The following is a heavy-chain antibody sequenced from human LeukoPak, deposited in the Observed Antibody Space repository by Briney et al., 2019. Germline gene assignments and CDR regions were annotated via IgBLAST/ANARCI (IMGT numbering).Heavy chain of an antibody. CDR3: ARRGRSPVDGWFDP. CDR1: GASIRNYY. Sequence: PSETLSLTCTVSGASIRNYYWSWIRQSPGKGLEWIGYIYTSGSTNYNPSLKSRVTISVDTSKNQFSLKLSSVTAADTAVYYCARRGRSPVDGWFDPWGQGTLVTVSS. CDR2: IYTSGST. J-gene: IGHJ5*02. D-gene: IGHD3-9*01. V-gene: IGHV4-4*09.